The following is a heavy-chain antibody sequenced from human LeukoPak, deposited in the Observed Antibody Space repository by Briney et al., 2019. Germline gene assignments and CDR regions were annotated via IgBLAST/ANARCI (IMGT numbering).Heavy chain of an antibody. CDR2: ISGSGGST. Sequence: GGSLRLPCAASGFTFSTYAMSWVRQAPGKGLEWVSAISGSGGSTYYADSVKGRFTISRDNSKNTRYLQMNSLRAEDTAVYYCASRIAVAGPFDYWGQGTLVTVSS. V-gene: IGHV3-23*01. J-gene: IGHJ4*02. CDR1: GFTFSTYA. CDR3: ASRIAVAGPFDY. D-gene: IGHD6-19*01.